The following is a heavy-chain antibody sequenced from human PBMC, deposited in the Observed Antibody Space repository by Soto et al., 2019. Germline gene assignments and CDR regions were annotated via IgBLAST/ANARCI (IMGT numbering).Heavy chain of an antibody. J-gene: IGHJ3*02. V-gene: IGHV4-59*01. D-gene: IGHD3-22*01. CDR3: AREKDTMIRYAFDI. Sequence: SETLSLTCTVSGGSISSYYRSWIRQPPGKGLEWIGYIYYSGSTNYNPSLKSRVTISVDTSKNQFSLKLSSVTAADTAVYYCAREKDTMIRYAFDIWGQGTMVTVSS. CDR1: GGSISSYY. CDR2: IYYSGST.